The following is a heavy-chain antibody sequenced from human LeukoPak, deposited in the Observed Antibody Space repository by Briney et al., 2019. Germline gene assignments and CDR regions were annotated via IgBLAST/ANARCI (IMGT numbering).Heavy chain of an antibody. V-gene: IGHV1-46*01. CDR1: GYTFTSYY. J-gene: IGHJ4*02. CDR2: INPSGGST. CDR3: ARLVLEDFFYCSGGSCYQDY. D-gene: IGHD2-15*01. Sequence: ASVKVSCKASGYTFTSYYMHWVRQAPGQGLEWMGIINPSGGSTSYAQKFQGRVTMTRDTSTSTVYMELSSLRSGDTAVYYCARLVLEDFFYCSGGSCYQDYWGQGTLVTVSS.